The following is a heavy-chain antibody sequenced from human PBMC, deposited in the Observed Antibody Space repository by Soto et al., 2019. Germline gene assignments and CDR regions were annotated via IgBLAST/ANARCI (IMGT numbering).Heavy chain of an antibody. J-gene: IGHJ4*02. CDR2: INAGNGNT. V-gene: IGHV1-3*01. D-gene: IGHD3-9*01. Sequence: GASVKVSCKASGYTFTSYAMHWVRQAPGQRLEWMGWINAGNGNTKYSQKFQGRVTITRDTSASTAYMELSSLRSEDTAVYYCARTTVLRYFDWSHFFDYWGQGTLVTV. CDR3: ARTTVLRYFDWSHFFDY. CDR1: GYTFTSYA.